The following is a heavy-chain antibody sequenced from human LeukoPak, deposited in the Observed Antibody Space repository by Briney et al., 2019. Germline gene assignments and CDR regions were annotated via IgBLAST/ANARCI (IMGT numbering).Heavy chain of an antibody. CDR1: GYTFTGYY. J-gene: IGHJ6*03. CDR3: AREGGPECSGGSCYSRGDYYMDV. CDR2: INPNSGGT. V-gene: IGHV1-2*02. Sequence: GASVKVSCKASGYTFTGYYMHWARQAPGQGLEWMGWINPNSGGTNYAQKFQGRVTMTRDTSISTAYMELSRLRSDDTAVYYCAREGGPECSGGSCYSRGDYYMDVWGKGTTVTVSS. D-gene: IGHD2-15*01.